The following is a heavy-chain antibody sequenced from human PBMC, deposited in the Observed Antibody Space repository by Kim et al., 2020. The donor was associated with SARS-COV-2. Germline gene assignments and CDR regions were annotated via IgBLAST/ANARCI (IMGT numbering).Heavy chain of an antibody. D-gene: IGHD2-15*01. J-gene: IGHJ4*02. CDR3: TTGLLHY. CDR2: IYGGGGT. Sequence: GGSLRLSCAASGITVSNNYMTWVRQAPGKGLECVSAIYGGGGTNTAESVKGRFTISRDSSKNTLYLQMNSLTAEDTAVYYCTTGLLHYWGQGSLVTVSS. CDR1: GITVSNNY. V-gene: IGHV3-53*01.